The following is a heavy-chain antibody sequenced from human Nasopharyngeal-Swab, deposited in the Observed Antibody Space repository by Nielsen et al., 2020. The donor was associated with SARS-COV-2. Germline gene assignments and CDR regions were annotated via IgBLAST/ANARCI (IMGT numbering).Heavy chain of an antibody. V-gene: IGHV3-7*01. CDR1: GFTFSSYW. Sequence: ETLSLTCAASGFTFSSYWMSWVRQAPGKGLEWVANIKQDGSEKYYVDSVKGRFTISRDNAKNSLYLQMNSLRAEDTAVYYCARDGAFSSYYGPPFYYYYGMDVWGQGTTVTVSS. J-gene: IGHJ6*02. CDR3: ARDGAFSSYYGPPFYYYYGMDV. CDR2: IKQDGSEK. D-gene: IGHD4-17*01.